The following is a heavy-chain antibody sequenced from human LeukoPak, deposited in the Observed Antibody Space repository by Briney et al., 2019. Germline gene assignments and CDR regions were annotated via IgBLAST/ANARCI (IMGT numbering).Heavy chain of an antibody. CDR1: GFTFSPYG. Sequence: GGSLRLSCVASGFTFSPYGMYWVRQAPGKGLEWVAVLSFDEITNYFGDSVRGRFTISRDNSKNTLYLQMNSLRAEDTAVYYCARGPNSNWSGLDFWGQGTLLTVSS. D-gene: IGHD6-6*01. CDR3: ARGPNSNWSGLDF. CDR2: LSFDEITN. J-gene: IGHJ4*02. V-gene: IGHV3-30*03.